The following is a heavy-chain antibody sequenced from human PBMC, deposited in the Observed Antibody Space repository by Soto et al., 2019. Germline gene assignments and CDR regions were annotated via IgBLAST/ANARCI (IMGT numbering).Heavy chain of an antibody. V-gene: IGHV3-49*03. CDR3: TSEEVAAAGTFFDY. CDR1: GFTFGDYA. CDR2: IRSKAYGGTT. J-gene: IGHJ4*02. Sequence: GGSLRLSCTASGFTFGDYAMSWFRQAPGKGLEWVGFIRSKAYGGTTEYAASVKGRFTISRDDSKSIAYLQMNSLKTEDTAVYYCTSEEVAAAGTFFDYWGQGTLVTVSS. D-gene: IGHD6-13*01.